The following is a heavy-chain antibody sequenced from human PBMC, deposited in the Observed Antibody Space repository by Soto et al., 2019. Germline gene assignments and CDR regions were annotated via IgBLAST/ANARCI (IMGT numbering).Heavy chain of an antibody. J-gene: IGHJ6*02. V-gene: IGHV3-66*01. D-gene: IGHD1-26*01. CDR2: IYSAGNT. CDR3: ARDFVVGGPTINYYYGMDV. Sequence: HPGGSLRLSCAASGFTVSSNYMSWVRQAPGKGLEWISIIYSAGNTYYADSEKGRITISRDNSKNTLYHQMNSLGAEDTAVYYCARDFVVGGPTINYYYGMDVWGQGTTVTVSS. CDR1: GFTVSSNY.